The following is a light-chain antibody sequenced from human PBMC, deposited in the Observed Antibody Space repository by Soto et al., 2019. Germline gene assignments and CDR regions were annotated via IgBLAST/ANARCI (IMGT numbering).Light chain of an antibody. CDR1: SSNVGNND. CDR2: ENN. CDR3: ATWDSSLSADWV. Sequence: QSVLTQPPSVSAAPGQKVTISCSGSSSNVGNNDVSWYQQLPGTAPKLIIYENNKRPSGIPDRFSGSKSGTSATLGVTGLQTGDEADYYCATWDSSLSADWVFGGGTQLTVL. V-gene: IGLV1-51*02. J-gene: IGLJ3*02.